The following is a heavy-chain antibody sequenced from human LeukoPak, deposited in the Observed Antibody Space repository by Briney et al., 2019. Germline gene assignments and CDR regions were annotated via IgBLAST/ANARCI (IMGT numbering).Heavy chain of an antibody. V-gene: IGHV4-30-2*01. Sequence: TPSETLSLTCTVSGGSISSGGYYWSWIRQPPGKGLEWIGYIYHSGSTYYNPSLKSRVTISVDRSKNQFSLKLSSVTAADTAVYYCARDGITYFQHWGQGTLVTVSS. CDR3: ARDGITYFQH. CDR1: GGSISSGGYY. J-gene: IGHJ1*01. D-gene: IGHD1-14*01. CDR2: IYHSGST.